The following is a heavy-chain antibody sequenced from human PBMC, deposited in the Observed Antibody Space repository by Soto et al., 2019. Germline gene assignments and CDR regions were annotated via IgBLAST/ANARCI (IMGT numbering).Heavy chain of an antibody. Sequence: GGSLRLSCAASGFTFSGYSMHWVRQAPGKGLEWVAVISYDGSDKYYADSVKGRFTISRGNSKNTLYLQMNSLRAEDTAVYYVFGAAAGINWGDAFDIWGRGTMVTVSS. D-gene: IGHD6-13*01. CDR1: GFTFSGYS. CDR3: FGAAAGINWGDAFDI. V-gene: IGHV3-30-3*01. J-gene: IGHJ3*02. CDR2: ISYDGSDK.